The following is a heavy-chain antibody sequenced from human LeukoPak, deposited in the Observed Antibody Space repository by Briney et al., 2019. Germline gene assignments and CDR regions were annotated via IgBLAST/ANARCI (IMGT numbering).Heavy chain of an antibody. CDR1: GFTFSSYG. D-gene: IGHD6-13*01. Sequence: GGSLRLSCAASGFTFSSYGMHWVRQAPGKGLEWVAVIWYDGSNKYYADSVKGRFTISRDNSKNTLYLQMNSLRAEDTAVYYCARSSGSSWYNSADYYYYGMDVWGQGTTVTVSS. V-gene: IGHV3-30*19. CDR3: ARSSGSSWYNSADYYYYGMDV. J-gene: IGHJ6*02. CDR2: IWYDGSNK.